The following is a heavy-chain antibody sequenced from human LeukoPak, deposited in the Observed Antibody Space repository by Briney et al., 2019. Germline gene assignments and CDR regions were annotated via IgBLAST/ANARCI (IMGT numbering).Heavy chain of an antibody. CDR2: IHISGST. CDR1: GGSINSGSYC. Sequence: SETLSLTCTVSGGSINSGSYCWSWIRQSAGKGLEWIGHIHISGSTNYNPSLKSRVTISVDTSKNQFSLKLSSVTAADTAVYYCARARYSSSWEGTNNWFDPWGQGTLVTVSS. J-gene: IGHJ5*02. CDR3: ARARYSSSWEGTNNWFDP. V-gene: IGHV4-61*09. D-gene: IGHD6-13*01.